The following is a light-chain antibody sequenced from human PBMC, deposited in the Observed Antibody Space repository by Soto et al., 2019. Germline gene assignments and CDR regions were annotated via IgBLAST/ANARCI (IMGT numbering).Light chain of an antibody. CDR2: DVS. V-gene: IGLV2-14*01. CDR1: SSDVGGYNY. CDR3: SSYTSSSTSGV. J-gene: IGLJ2*01. Sequence: QSALTPPASVSGSPGQSITISCTGTSSDVGGYNYVSWYQQHPGKAPKLMIYDVSNRPSGVSNRFSGSKSGNTASLTISGLQAEDEADYYCSSYTSSSTSGVFGGGTKLTVL.